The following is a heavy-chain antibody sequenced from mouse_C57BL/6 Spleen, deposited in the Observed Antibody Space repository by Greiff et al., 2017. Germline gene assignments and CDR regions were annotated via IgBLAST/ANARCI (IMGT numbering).Heavy chain of an antibody. CDR2: ISSGGDYI. J-gene: IGHJ1*03. Sequence: EVKLMESGEGLVKPGGSLKLSCAASGFTFSSYAMSWVRQTPEKRLEWVAYISSGGDYIYYADTVKGRFTISRDNARNTLYLQMSSLKSEDTAMYYCTREGGYYGYDWYFDVWGTGTTVTVSS. V-gene: IGHV5-9-1*02. CDR1: GFTFSSYA. D-gene: IGHD2-2*01. CDR3: TREGGYYGYDWYFDV.